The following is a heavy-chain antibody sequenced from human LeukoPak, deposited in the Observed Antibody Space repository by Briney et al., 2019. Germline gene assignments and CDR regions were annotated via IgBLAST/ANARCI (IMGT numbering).Heavy chain of an antibody. V-gene: IGHV3-21*01. D-gene: IGHD3-22*01. Sequence: GGSLRLSCAASGFTFSSYNMNWVRQAPGKGLEWVSSISSSSSYIYYADSVKGRFTISRDNAKNSLYLQMNSLRAEDTAVYYCARDGPDSSPSDVFDIWGQGTMVTVSS. CDR1: GFTFSSYN. J-gene: IGHJ3*02. CDR2: ISSSSSYI. CDR3: ARDGPDSSPSDVFDI.